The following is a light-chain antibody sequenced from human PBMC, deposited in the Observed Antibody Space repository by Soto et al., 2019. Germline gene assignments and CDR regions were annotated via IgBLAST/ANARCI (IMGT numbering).Light chain of an antibody. CDR3: QQYDNLPLT. CDR2: DAS. J-gene: IGKJ3*01. Sequence: DIQMTQSPSSLSVSLGDRVTITCQASQDINNYFNSYQQKPGRAPKLLIYDASNLETGVPSRFSGSGSGTDFTFIISSLQPEDIATYYRQQYDNLPLTFDPGTKVDIK. CDR1: QDINNY. V-gene: IGKV1-33*01.